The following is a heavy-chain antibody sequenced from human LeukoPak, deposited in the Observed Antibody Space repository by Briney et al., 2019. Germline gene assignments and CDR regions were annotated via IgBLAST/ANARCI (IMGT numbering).Heavy chain of an antibody. J-gene: IGHJ3*02. D-gene: IGHD2-2*01. CDR3: ARVARVVPAAIDAFDI. CDR2: IYYSGST. Sequence: PSETLSLTCTVSGGSISSSSYYWGWIRQPPGKGLEWIGYIYYSGSTNYNPSLKSRVTISIDTSKNQFSLKLSSVTAADTAVYYCARVARVVPAAIDAFDIWGQGTMVTVSS. CDR1: GGSISSSSYY. V-gene: IGHV4-61*05.